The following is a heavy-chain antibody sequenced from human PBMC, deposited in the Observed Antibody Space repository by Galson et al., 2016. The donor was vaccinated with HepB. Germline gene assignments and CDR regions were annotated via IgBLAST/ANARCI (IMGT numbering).Heavy chain of an antibody. V-gene: IGHV3-23*01. CDR1: GFVFSNFG. CDR3: AKERLVRRIFDH. J-gene: IGHJ4*02. D-gene: IGHD1-1*01. Sequence: SLRLSCAASGFVFSNFGLSWVRQAPGKGLEWVASISTRRTTYYSDSVQGRFTISRDNSNNTLYLPMNGLRAEDTAVYYCAKERLVRRIFDHWGQGTLLTVSS. CDR2: ISTRRTT.